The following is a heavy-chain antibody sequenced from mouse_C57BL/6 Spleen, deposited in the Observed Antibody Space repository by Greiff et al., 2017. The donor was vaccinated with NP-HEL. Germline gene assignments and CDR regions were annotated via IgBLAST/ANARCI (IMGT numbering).Heavy chain of an antibody. CDR1: GYTFTSYW. J-gene: IGHJ1*03. CDR3: FYYSQTNFYFDV. D-gene: IGHD2-12*01. Sequence: VQLQQPGAELVKPGASVKLSCKASGYTFTSYWMQWVKQRPGQGLEWIGEIDPSDRYTNYNQKFKGKATLTVDTSSSTAYMQLSSLTSEDSAVYYCFYYSQTNFYFDVWGTGTTVTVSS. V-gene: IGHV1-50*01. CDR2: IDPSDRYT.